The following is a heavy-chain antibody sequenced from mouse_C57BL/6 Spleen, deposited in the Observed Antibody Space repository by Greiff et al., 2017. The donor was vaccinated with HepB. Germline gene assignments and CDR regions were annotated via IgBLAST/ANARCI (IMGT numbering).Heavy chain of an antibody. D-gene: IGHD2-3*01. Sequence: QVQLQQSGAELVRPGTSVKLSCKASGYTFTSYWMHWVKQRPGQGLEWIGVIDPSDSYTNYNQKFKGKATLTVDTSSSTAYMQLSSLTSEDSAVYYCASYDGYYFDYWGQGTTLTVSS. V-gene: IGHV1-59*01. CDR2: IDPSDSYT. CDR1: GYTFTSYW. J-gene: IGHJ2*01. CDR3: ASYDGYYFDY.